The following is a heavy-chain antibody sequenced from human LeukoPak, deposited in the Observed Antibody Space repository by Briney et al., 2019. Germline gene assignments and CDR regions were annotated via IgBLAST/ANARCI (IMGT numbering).Heavy chain of an antibody. V-gene: IGHV1-18*01. J-gene: IGHJ4*02. Sequence: ASVKVSCKASGYTFTSYGISWVRQAPGQGLEWMGWISAYNGNTNYAQKLQGRVTMTTDTSTSTAYMELRSLRSDDTAVYYCARVLGEEEMATSLDYWGQGTLVTVSS. CDR2: ISAYNGNT. CDR3: ARVLGEEEMATSLDY. CDR1: GYTFTSYG. D-gene: IGHD5-24*01.